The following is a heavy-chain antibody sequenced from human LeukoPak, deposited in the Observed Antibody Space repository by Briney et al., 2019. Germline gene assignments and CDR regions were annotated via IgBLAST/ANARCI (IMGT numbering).Heavy chain of an antibody. CDR1: GFTFSSYW. D-gene: IGHD5-24*01. CDR3: AKDIGEMATIETFFDY. CDR2: ISGSGGST. V-gene: IGHV3-23*01. Sequence: QSGGSLRLSCAASGFTFSSYWMSWVRQAPGKGLEWVSAISGSGGSTYYADSVKGRFTISRDNSKNTLYLQTNSLRAEDTALYYCAKDIGEMATIETFFDYWGQGTLVTVSS. J-gene: IGHJ4*02.